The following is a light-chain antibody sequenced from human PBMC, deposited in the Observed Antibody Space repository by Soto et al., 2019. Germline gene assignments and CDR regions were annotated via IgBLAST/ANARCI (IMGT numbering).Light chain of an antibody. Sequence: DLQMTQSPSSLSASVGDRVTITCRASQSISSYLNWYQQKPGKAPKLLIYAASTLQSGVPSRFSGRGSGTDFTPTISSLQPEDFATYFCQHSYHTPYTFGQGTNLDIK. V-gene: IGKV1-39*01. CDR3: QHSYHTPYT. CDR1: QSISSY. J-gene: IGKJ2*01. CDR2: AAS.